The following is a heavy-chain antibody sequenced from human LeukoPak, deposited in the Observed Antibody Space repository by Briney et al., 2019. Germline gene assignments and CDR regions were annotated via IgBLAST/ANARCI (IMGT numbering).Heavy chain of an antibody. J-gene: IGHJ5*02. CDR3: ASLRATMFRGRRFDP. V-gene: IGHV4-34*01. D-gene: IGHD3-10*01. CDR1: GGSFSGYY. Sequence: SETLSLTCAVYGGSFSGYYWSWIRKPPGKGLEWIGEINHSGSTNYNPSLKSRVTISVDTSKNQFSLKLSSVTAADTAVYDCASLRATMFRGRRFDPWGQGTLVTVSS. CDR2: INHSGST.